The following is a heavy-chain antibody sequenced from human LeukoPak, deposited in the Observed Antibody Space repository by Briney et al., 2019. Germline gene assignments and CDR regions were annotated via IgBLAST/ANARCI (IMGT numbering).Heavy chain of an antibody. J-gene: IGHJ4*02. CDR2: ISGSGDST. CDR1: GFTFSTYA. Sequence: TGGSLRLSCAASGFTFSTYAMNWVRQAPGKGLEWVSTISGSGDSTYYADSVKGRFTISRDNSKNTLSLQMNTLRAEDTAVYYCAKDRRSTTSSGSYIDDSRQGTLATVSS. V-gene: IGHV3-23*01. D-gene: IGHD1-26*01. CDR3: AKDRRSTTSSGSYIDD.